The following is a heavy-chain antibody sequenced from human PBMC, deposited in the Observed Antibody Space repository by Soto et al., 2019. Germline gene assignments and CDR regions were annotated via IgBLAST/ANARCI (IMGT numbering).Heavy chain of an antibody. J-gene: IGHJ3*02. CDR2: IIPIFGTA. Sequence: EASVNVSCKSSGGTFSSYSISWVRQAPGQGLECMGGIIPIFGTANYAQKFQGRVTITADESTSTAYMELSSLRSEDTAVYYCARLSGYSSSSGPFDIWGQGTMVTVSS. D-gene: IGHD6-6*01. CDR3: ARLSGYSSSSGPFDI. CDR1: GGTFSSYS. V-gene: IGHV1-69*13.